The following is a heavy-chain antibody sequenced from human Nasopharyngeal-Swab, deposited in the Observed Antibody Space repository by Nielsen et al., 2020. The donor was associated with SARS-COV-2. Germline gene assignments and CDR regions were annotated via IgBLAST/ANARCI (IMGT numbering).Heavy chain of an antibody. CDR1: GYTLPEVA. J-gene: IGHJ4*02. Sequence: ASVKVSCKVSGYTLPEVAIHWVRQAPGKGPEWMGGFDPEDGEKIYAQKFQGRVTITVHSSTDTVYMELRSLRSEDTATYYCAAQLWSFWFDYWGQGTLVTVSS. D-gene: IGHD3-10*01. V-gene: IGHV1-24*01. CDR3: AAQLWSFWFDY. CDR2: FDPEDGEK.